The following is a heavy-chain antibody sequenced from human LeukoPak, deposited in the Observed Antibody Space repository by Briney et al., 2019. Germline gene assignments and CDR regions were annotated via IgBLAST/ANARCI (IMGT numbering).Heavy chain of an antibody. CDR2: INSDGSST. Sequence: GGSLRLSCAASGFTFSSYWMHWVRQAPGKGLVWVSRINSDGSSTSYADSVKGRFTISRDNAKNTPYLQMNSLRAEDTAVYYCARVPFNYYGSGSYIYYWGQGTLVTVSS. D-gene: IGHD3-10*01. V-gene: IGHV3-74*01. CDR1: GFTFSSYW. CDR3: ARVPFNYYGSGSYIYY. J-gene: IGHJ4*02.